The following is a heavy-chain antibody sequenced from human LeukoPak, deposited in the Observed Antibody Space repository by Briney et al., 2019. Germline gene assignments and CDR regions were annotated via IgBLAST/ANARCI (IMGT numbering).Heavy chain of an antibody. CDR2: ISSSSSYT. J-gene: IGHJ6*04. CDR1: GFTFSDYY. D-gene: IGHD3-16*01. Sequence: GGSLRLSCAASGFTFSDYYMSWIRQAPANGLEWVSYISSSSSYTNYADSVKGRFTISRDNAKNSLYLQMNSLRAEDTAVYYCARDQAGGDYYYGMDVWGKGTTVTVSS. CDR3: ARDQAGGDYYYGMDV. V-gene: IGHV3-11*06.